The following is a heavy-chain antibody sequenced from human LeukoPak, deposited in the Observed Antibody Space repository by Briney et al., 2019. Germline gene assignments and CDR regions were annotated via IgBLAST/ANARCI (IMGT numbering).Heavy chain of an antibody. CDR2: IYPGDSST. D-gene: IGHD3-22*01. J-gene: IGHJ4*02. V-gene: IGHV5-51*01. CDR3: ARHVGSSGSDY. CDR1: GYSFTSYW. Sequence: GESLKISCKGSGYSFTSYWIGWVRQMPGKGLEWMGIIYPGDSSTKYSPSFQGQVTMSADKSISTAYLQWSSLKASDTAIYYCARHVGSSGSDYWGQGTLVTVSS.